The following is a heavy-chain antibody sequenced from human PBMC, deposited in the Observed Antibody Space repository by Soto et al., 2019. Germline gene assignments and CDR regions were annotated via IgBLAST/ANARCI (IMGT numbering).Heavy chain of an antibody. CDR2: IIPIFGTA. D-gene: IGHD5-18*01. V-gene: IGHV1-69*01. CDR1: GGTFSSYA. J-gene: IGHJ6*04. CDR3: ARGQAYSYGFYYYYGMDV. Sequence: QVQLVQSGAEVKKPGSSVKFSCKASGGTFSSYAISWVRQAPGQGLEWMGGIIPIFGTANYAQKFQGRVTITADEATSTAYMELSSMRSEDTAVYYCARGQAYSYGFYYYYGMDVWGKGTTVTVSS.